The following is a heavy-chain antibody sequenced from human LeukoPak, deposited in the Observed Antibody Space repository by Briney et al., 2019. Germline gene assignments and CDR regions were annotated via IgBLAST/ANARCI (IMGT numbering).Heavy chain of an antibody. CDR1: GFTFSSYS. Sequence: GSLRLSCAASGFTFSSYSMNWVRQAPGKGLEWIGRIYTSGGTNYNPSLKSRVTMSIDTSKNQFSLKLSSVTAADTAVYYCARDYYDSSGYYYALWGQGTLVTVSS. J-gene: IGHJ4*02. D-gene: IGHD3-22*01. CDR2: IYTSGGT. CDR3: ARDYYDSSGYYYAL. V-gene: IGHV4-4*07.